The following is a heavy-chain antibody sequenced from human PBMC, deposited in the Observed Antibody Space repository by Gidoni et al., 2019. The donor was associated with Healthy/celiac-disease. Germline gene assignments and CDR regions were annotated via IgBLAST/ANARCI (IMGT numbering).Heavy chain of an antibody. D-gene: IGHD6-6*01. V-gene: IGHV4-59*01. CDR3: ARIEYSSSSGIDP. CDR2: IYYSGST. CDR1: GGSISSYY. Sequence: QVQLQESGPGLVKPSETLSLTCTVSGGSISSYYWSWIRQPPGKVLEWIWYIYYSGSTNYNPSLKSRVTISVDTSKNQFSLKLSSVTAADTAVYYCARIEYSSSSGIDPWGQGTLVTVSS. J-gene: IGHJ5*02.